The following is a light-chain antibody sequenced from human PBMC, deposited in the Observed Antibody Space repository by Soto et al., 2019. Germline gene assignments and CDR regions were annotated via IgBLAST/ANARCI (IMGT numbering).Light chain of an antibody. CDR1: QSIGSSY. CDR2: GAS. V-gene: IGKV3-20*01. CDR3: QQYSSSPIT. Sequence: GVSSSVSCTSSQSIGSSYLAWYQQKPGQAPRLLIYGASSRATGIPDRFSGGGSGTDFSLTISRLDPEDFAVYYCQQYSSSPITFGQGTRLEIK. J-gene: IGKJ5*01.